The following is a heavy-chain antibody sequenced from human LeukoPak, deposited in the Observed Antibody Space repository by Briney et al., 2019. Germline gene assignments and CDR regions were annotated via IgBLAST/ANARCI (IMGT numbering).Heavy chain of an antibody. V-gene: IGHV1-18*01. J-gene: IGHJ4*02. Sequence: ASAKVSCKASGYTFANYGISWVRQAPGQGLEWIAWISAYNGNTNYALKLRGRVTMTTDTSTSTAYLELRSLRSDDTALYYCARDDKRHCSGGSCPAYFDYWGQGTLVTVSS. CDR1: GYTFANYG. D-gene: IGHD2-15*01. CDR3: ARDDKRHCSGGSCPAYFDY. CDR2: ISAYNGNT.